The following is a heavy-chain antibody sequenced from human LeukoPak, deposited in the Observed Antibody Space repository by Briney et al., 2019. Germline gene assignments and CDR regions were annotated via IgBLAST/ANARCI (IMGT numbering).Heavy chain of an antibody. CDR3: AKGDGGTLYFDY. Sequence: PGGSLRLSCAASGFTFNSYAMNWVRQAPGKGLEWVSGISRSGGSTYYADSVKGRFTISRDNSKNTLYLQMNSLRAEDTAVYYCAKGDGGTLYFDYWGQGTLVTVS. CDR2: ISRSGGST. J-gene: IGHJ4*02. V-gene: IGHV3-23*01. CDR1: GFTFNSYA. D-gene: IGHD2-15*01.